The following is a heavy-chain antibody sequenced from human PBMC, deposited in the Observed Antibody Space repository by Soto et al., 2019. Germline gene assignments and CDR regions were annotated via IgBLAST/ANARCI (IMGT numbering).Heavy chain of an antibody. V-gene: IGHV4-59*12. CDR2: IYDNGIT. CDR1: GRSITSYY. D-gene: IGHD3-22*01. J-gene: IGHJ4*02. Sequence: QVVLQESGPGLVKPSETLSLTCSVSGRSITSYYWSWVRQPPGKVLGWIGYIYDNGITSQNPSLKRRVTMSADTSQNQFSLKLTSVTGADTAVYYCARTYDSNGYANEFDSWGQGILVTVTS. CDR3: ARTYDSNGYANEFDS.